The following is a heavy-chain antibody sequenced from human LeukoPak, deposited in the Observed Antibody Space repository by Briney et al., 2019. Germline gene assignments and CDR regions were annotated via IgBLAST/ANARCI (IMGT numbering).Heavy chain of an antibody. J-gene: IGHJ3*02. CDR2: IRSKAYGGTT. CDR1: GFTFGDYA. CDR3: TRGSDAFDI. V-gene: IGHV3-49*04. Sequence: PGGSLRLSCTASGFTFGDYAMSWVRQAPGKGLEWVGFIRSKAYGGTTEYAASVKGRFTISRDDSKSIAYLQMNSLKTEDTAVYYCTRGSDAFDIWGQGTMVTVSS.